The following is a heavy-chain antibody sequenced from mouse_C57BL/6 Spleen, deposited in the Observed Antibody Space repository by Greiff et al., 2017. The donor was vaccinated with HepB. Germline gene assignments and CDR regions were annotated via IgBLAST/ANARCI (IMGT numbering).Heavy chain of an antibody. Sequence: QVQLQQSGAELVKPGASVKISCKASGYAFSSYWMNWVKQRPGKGLEWIGQIYPGDGDTNYNGKFKGKATLTADKSSSTAYMQLSSLTSEDSAVYFCARGDINGNYLAWFAYWGQGTLVTVSA. CDR2: IYPGDGDT. J-gene: IGHJ3*01. CDR1: GYAFSSYW. CDR3: ARGDINGNYLAWFAY. D-gene: IGHD2-1*01. V-gene: IGHV1-80*01.